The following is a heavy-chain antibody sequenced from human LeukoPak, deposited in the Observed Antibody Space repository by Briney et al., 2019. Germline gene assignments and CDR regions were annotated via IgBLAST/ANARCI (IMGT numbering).Heavy chain of an antibody. Sequence: SVKVSCKASGGTFSTYAISWVRHAPGQGLEWVGGIIPIFGTSNYTQKFQGRITFTTDESTSTSYMELRSLRSEDTAVYFCAKGGVSIQIWPPHLDVWGQGTLVTVSS. CDR2: IIPIFGTS. CDR1: GGTFSTYA. CDR3: AKGGVSIQIWPPHLDV. V-gene: IGHV1-69*05. D-gene: IGHD1-1*01. J-gene: IGHJ4*02.